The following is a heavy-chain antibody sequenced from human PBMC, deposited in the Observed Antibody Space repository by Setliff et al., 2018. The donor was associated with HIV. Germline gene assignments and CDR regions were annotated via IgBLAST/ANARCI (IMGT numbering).Heavy chain of an antibody. CDR2: VYYTGST. CDR3: ARHQGKYYDSSGYSGWFFDL. D-gene: IGHD3-22*01. J-gene: IGHJ2*01. Sequence: SETLSLTCTVSGGSISSYYWSWIRQPPGEGLEWIGYVYYTGSTNHNPSLKSRVTISIDTSKNQFSLKLSSVTAADTAVYYCARHQGKYYDSSGYSGWFFDLWGRGTLVTVSS. V-gene: IGHV4-59*08. CDR1: GGSISSYY.